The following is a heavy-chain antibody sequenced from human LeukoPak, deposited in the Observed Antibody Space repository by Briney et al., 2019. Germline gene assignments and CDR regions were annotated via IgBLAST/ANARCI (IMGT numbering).Heavy chain of an antibody. D-gene: IGHD4-17*01. V-gene: IGHV1-3*01. CDR3: ARARWTSTATTYYLDH. Sequence: ASVKVSSKASGYTFTSYAIQWVRQAPGQRLEWMGWIEAGNGKTKYSQNLQGRVTITRDTSATTAYMDLSSLRSEDTAVYYCARARWTSTATTYYLDHWGQGTLVTVSS. J-gene: IGHJ4*02. CDR2: IEAGNGKT. CDR1: GYTFTSYA.